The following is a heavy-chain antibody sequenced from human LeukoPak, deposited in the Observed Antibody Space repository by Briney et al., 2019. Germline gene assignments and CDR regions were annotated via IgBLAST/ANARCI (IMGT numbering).Heavy chain of an antibody. J-gene: IGHJ4*02. D-gene: IGHD3-22*01. Sequence: PGGSLRLSCAASGFTFTSYAMSWVRQAPGKGLEWVSAISGSGGSTYYADSVKGRFTISRDNSKNTLYLQMNSLRAEDTAVYYCAKDGPLYYYDSSGRNGGFDYWGQGTLVTVSS. V-gene: IGHV3-23*01. CDR1: GFTFTSYA. CDR2: ISGSGGST. CDR3: AKDGPLYYYDSSGRNGGFDY.